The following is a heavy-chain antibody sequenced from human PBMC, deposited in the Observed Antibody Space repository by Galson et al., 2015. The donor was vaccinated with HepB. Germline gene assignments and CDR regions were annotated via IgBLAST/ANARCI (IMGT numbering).Heavy chain of an antibody. CDR2: IGSKTNSYAT. D-gene: IGHD3-16*02. CDR1: GFTFSGSA. Sequence: SLRLSCAASGFTFSGSAMHWVRQASGRGLEWVGRIGSKTNSYATACAASVKGRFTISRDDSKNTAYMQMNSLKTEDTAVYYCTRLGDLSGYGSLWGQGTLVTVSS. CDR3: TRLGDLSGYGSL. V-gene: IGHV3-73*01. J-gene: IGHJ4*02.